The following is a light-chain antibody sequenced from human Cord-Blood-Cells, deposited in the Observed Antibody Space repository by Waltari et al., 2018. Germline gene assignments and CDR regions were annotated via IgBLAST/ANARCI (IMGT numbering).Light chain of an antibody. J-gene: IGKJ4*01. CDR2: GAS. V-gene: IGKV3-15*01. Sequence: EIVMTQSPATLSVSPGERATLSCRASQSVSSNLAWYQQKPGQAPRLLIYGASTRGTGIPARFSGSGSGTEFTLTISSLQSEDFAVYYCQKYNNWPLTFGGGTKVEIK. CDR3: QKYNNWPLT. CDR1: QSVSSN.